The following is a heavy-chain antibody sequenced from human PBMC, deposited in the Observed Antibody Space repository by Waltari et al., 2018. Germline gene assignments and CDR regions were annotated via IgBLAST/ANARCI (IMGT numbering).Heavy chain of an antibody. Sequence: QLQLQELGPGLVKPSETLSLTCTVSGGSISSSSYYWGWIRQPPGKGLEWIGRIYYSGRTYYNPSLKSRVTISVDTSKNQFSLKLSSVTAADTAVYYCARDGGYSSSWYYWGQGTLVTVSS. CDR1: GGSISSSSYY. CDR2: IYYSGRT. CDR3: ARDGGYSSSWYY. J-gene: IGHJ4*02. V-gene: IGHV4-39*07. D-gene: IGHD6-13*01.